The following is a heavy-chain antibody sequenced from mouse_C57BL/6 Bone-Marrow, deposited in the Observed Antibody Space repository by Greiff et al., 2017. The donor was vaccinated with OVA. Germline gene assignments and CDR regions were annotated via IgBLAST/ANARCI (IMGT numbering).Heavy chain of an antibody. V-gene: IGHV5-16*01. CDR3: ARALYYEDSFDY. Sequence: EVKLVESEGGLVQPGSSMKLSCTASGFTFSDYYMAWVRQVPEKGLEWVANINYDGSSTYYLDSLKSRFIISRDNAKNILYLQMSSLKSEDTATYYCARALYYEDSFDYWGQGITLTVSS. CDR2: INYDGSST. J-gene: IGHJ2*01. CDR1: GFTFSDYY. D-gene: IGHD2-4*01.